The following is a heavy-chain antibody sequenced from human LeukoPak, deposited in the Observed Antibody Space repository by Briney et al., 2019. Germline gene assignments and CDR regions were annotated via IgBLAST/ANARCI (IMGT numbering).Heavy chain of an antibody. D-gene: IGHD3-10*01. CDR2: IIPIFGTA. CDR3: AVRPRGQYYYGSGSYYNFDY. Sequence: ALVKVSCKASGGTFSSYAISWVRQAPGQGLEWMGGIIPIFGTAHYAQKFQGRVTITADKSTSTAYMELSSLRSEDTAVYYCAVRPRGQYYYGSGSYYNFDYWGQGTLVTVSS. CDR1: GGTFSSYA. V-gene: IGHV1-69*06. J-gene: IGHJ4*01.